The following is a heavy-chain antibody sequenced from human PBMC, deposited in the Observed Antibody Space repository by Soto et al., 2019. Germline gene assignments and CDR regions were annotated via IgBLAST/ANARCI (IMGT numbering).Heavy chain of an antibody. V-gene: IGHV3-21*06. CDR2: ISSGSAYI. Sequence: EVQLVESGGGLVKPGGSLRLSCSFTFNSYSLNWVRQAPGKGLEWVSSISSGSAYIKYADSVKGRFTISRDNANNFLYLQMSSLRVDDTALYYCTRDQGGSYDSWFDPWGQGPLVTVSS. CDR1: TFNSYS. J-gene: IGHJ5*02. CDR3: TRDQGGSYDSWFDP. D-gene: IGHD1-26*01.